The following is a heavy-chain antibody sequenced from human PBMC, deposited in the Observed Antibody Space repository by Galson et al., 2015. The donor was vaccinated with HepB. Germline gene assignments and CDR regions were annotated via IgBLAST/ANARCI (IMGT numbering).Heavy chain of an antibody. CDR1: GFVFSSCG. V-gene: IGHV3-30*18. J-gene: IGHJ4*02. D-gene: IGHD4/OR15-4a*01. CDR2: VSSDGGTQ. Sequence: SLRLSCAASGFVFSSCGMQWVRQAPGKGLEWVAVVSSDGGTQFYADSVKGRFTISRDNSKNTLYLQMNSLRPEDTAVYYCAKESGIPQYGAYFDYWGQGTLVTVSS. CDR3: AKESGIPQYGAYFDY.